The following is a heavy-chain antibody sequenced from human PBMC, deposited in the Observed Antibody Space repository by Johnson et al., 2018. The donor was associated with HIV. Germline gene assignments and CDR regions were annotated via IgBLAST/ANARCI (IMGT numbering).Heavy chain of an antibody. D-gene: IGHD6-13*01. V-gene: IGHV3-30*04. CDR2: ISYDGSNK. Sequence: QVQLVESGGGVVQPGRSLRLSCAASGFPFSSYAMHWVRQAPGRGLEWVAVISYDGSNKYYADSVKGRFTISRDNSKNTLYLQMNSLKTEDTAIYSCTTDLAAVGSGAFDIWGQGTMVTVSS. CDR3: TTDLAAVGSGAFDI. J-gene: IGHJ3*02. CDR1: GFPFSSYA.